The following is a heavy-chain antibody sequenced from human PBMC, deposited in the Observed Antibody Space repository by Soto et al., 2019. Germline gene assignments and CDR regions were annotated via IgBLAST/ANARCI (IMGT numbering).Heavy chain of an antibody. CDR2: INAGNGNT. V-gene: IGHV1-3*01. CDR1: GYTFTSYA. Sequence: ASVKVSCKAAGYTFTSYAMHWVRQAPGQRLEWMGWINAGNGNTKYSQKFQGRVTITRDTSASTAYMELSSLRSEDTAVYYCASSRITMIRVPRSAFDIRGQGTMVTLSS. J-gene: IGHJ3*02. D-gene: IGHD3-10*01. CDR3: ASSRITMIRVPRSAFDI.